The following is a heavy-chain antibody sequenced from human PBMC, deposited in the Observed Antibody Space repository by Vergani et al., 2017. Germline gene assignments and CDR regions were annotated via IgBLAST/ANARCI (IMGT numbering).Heavy chain of an antibody. D-gene: IGHD1-20*01. CDR1: GGSFNPYY. J-gene: IGHJ3*02. CDR2: IYSTGST. V-gene: IGHV4-59*08. CDR3: ASGYNWNWDAFDI. Sequence: QVQLEESGPGLVKPSETLSLTCTVSGGSFNPYYWSWIRQSPGKGLEWIGYIYSTGSTNYNPSLNSRVTMSVDTSKNQFSLKLSSVTAADTAVYYCASGYNWNWDAFDIWGQGTMVTVSS.